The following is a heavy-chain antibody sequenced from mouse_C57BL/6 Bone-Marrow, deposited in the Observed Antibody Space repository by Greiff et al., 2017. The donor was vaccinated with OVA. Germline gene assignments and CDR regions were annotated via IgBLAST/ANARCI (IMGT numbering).Heavy chain of an antibody. V-gene: IGHV1-82*01. Sequence: QVQLKESGPELVKPGASVKISCKASGYAFSSSWMNWVKQRPGKGLEWIGRIYPGDGDTNYNGKFKGKATLTADKSSSTAYMQLSSLTSEDSAVYFCARRDDYDDYAMDYWGQGTSVTVSS. CDR2: IYPGDGDT. D-gene: IGHD2-4*01. CDR3: ARRDDYDDYAMDY. J-gene: IGHJ4*01. CDR1: GYAFSSSW.